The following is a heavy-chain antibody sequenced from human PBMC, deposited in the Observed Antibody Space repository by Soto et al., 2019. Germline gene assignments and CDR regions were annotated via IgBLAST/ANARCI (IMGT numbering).Heavy chain of an antibody. CDR1: GGTFSSYT. Sequence: QVQLVQSGAEVKKPGSSVKVSCKASGGTFSSYTISWVRQARGQGLEWMGRILPNLGIANYAQKFQGRVTITADTSTSTIYMELSSLRSEDTAVCYCARDGGDDAFNYWGQGTVVTVSS. CDR3: ARDGGDDAFNY. J-gene: IGHJ4*02. V-gene: IGHV1-69*08. D-gene: IGHD2-21*02. CDR2: ILPNLGIA.